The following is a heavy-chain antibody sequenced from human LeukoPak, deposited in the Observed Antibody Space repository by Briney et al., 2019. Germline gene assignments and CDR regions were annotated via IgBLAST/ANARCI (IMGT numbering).Heavy chain of an antibody. CDR1: EFSVGSNY. CDR2: IYSGGST. J-gene: IGHJ4*02. V-gene: IGHV3-66*01. D-gene: IGHD3-16*01. Sequence: GGSLRLSCAASEFSVGSNYMTWVRQAPGKGLEWVSLIYSGGSTYYADSVKGRFTISRDNSKNTLHLQMNSLRAEDTAVYYCARVLGAYSNVYGPDFDYWGQGTLVTVSS. CDR3: ARVLGAYSNVYGPDFDY.